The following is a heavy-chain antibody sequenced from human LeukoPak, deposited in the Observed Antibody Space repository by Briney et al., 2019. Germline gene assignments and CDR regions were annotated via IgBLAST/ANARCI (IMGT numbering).Heavy chain of an antibody. CDR2: LYWNGAST. Sequence: GGSLRLSCAASGFTFDDYGLSWVRQVPGKGLEWVSGLYWNGASTGYADSVRGRFTISRDNAKNSLYLQMNSLRDEDTAVYYCARLGYSDHSGFSGFWGQGAVVAVSS. CDR3: ARLGYSDHSGFSGF. J-gene: IGHJ4*02. D-gene: IGHD3-22*01. V-gene: IGHV3-20*04. CDR1: GFTFDDYG.